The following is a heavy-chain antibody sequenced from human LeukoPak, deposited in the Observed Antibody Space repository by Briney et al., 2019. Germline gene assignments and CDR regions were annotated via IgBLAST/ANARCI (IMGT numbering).Heavy chain of an antibody. CDR1: GYSISSDYY. CDR2: VYHSGTT. D-gene: IGHD3-3*01. V-gene: IGHV4-38-2*02. Sequence: SETLSLTCTVSGYSISSDYYWGWIRQTPGKGLEWIGSVYHSGTTYHNPSLKSRVTMSVDTSKNQFSLTLTSVTAADTAVYYCAGSHMSAYYDFWSGYYHLTAFDYWGQGTLVTVSS. J-gene: IGHJ4*02. CDR3: AGSHMSAYYDFWSGYYHLTAFDY.